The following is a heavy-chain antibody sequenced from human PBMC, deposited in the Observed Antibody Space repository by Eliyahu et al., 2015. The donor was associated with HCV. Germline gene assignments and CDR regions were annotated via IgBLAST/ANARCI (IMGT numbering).Heavy chain of an antibody. D-gene: IGHD2-2*01. CDR3: ARGRSRLCTSTSCHPNWFDP. CDR2: INHSGRT. V-gene: IGHV4-34*01. Sequence: QVQLQQWGAGLLKPSETLSLSCGVYGESFSAYYWSWIRQPPGEGLEWIGEINHSGRTNYNPSLKSRVTISIDTSKNQFSLKLSAVTAADTAVFYCARGRSRLCTSTSCHPNWFDPWGQGTLVTVSS. CDR1: GESFSAYY. J-gene: IGHJ5*02.